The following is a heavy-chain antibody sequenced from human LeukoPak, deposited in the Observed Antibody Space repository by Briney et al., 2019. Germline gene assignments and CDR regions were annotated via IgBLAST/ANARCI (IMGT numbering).Heavy chain of an antibody. D-gene: IGHD3-22*01. CDR1: GFTVSSNY. J-gene: IGHJ3*02. V-gene: IGHV3-66*02. Sequence: GGSLRLSCAASGFTVSSNYMSWVRQAPGKGLEWVSIIYSDGSTYYADSVKGRFTISRDNSKNTLYLQMNSLRAEDTAVYYCAKEEVTMIVVVRVSSAFDIWGQGTMVTVSS. CDR2: IYSDGST. CDR3: AKEEVTMIVVVRVSSAFDI.